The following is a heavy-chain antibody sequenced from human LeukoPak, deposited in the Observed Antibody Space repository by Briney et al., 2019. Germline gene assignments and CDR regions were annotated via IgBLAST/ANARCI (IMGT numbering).Heavy chain of an antibody. CDR2: INHSGST. CDR1: GGSFSGYY. CDR3: ARESSTSGLHYYYYMDV. Sequence: SETLSLTCAVYGGSFSGYYWSWIRQPPGKGLEWIGEINHSGSTNYNPSLKSRVTISVDTSKNQFSLKLSSVTAADTAVYYCARESSTSGLHYYYYMDVWGKGTTVTVSS. V-gene: IGHV4-34*01. D-gene: IGHD2-2*01. J-gene: IGHJ6*03.